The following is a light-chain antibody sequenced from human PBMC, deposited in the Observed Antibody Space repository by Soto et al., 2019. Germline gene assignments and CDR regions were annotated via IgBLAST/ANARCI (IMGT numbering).Light chain of an antibody. CDR2: GAS. CDR3: QHYKNWPL. Sequence: STQSPATLSVSPWAIVTLSCRTSHSVNRHVAWYQQKPGRAPRLLLYGASTRATGIPVRFSGSGFGTEFTLTISSLHSEDFAFYYCQHYKNWPLFGQGTRLEIK. J-gene: IGKJ5*01. CDR1: HSVNRH. V-gene: IGKV3-15*01.